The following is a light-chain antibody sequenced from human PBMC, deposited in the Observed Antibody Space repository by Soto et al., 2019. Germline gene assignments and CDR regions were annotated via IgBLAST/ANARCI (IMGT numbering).Light chain of an antibody. CDR2: EVS. J-gene: IGLJ1*01. Sequence: QSVLTQPASLSGSSGQSITISCTGTSSDVGSYNVVSWYQQHPGKAPKLLIYEVSKRPSGVSDRFSGSKSGNTASLTISGLQAEDEADYHCCSYAGSSSAYVFGTGTKVTVL. V-gene: IGLV2-23*02. CDR3: CSYAGSSSAYV. CDR1: SSDVGSYNV.